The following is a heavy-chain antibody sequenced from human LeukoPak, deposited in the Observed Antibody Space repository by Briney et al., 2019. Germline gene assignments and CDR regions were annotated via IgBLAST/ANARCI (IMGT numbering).Heavy chain of an antibody. CDR1: GGSISTSNYY. CDR3: ARVVTGRHDKQWLVPYYYYYMDV. Sequence: PSETLSLTCTVSGGSISTSNYYWGWIRQPPGKGLEWIGNIFYSGSTYYSPSLKSRVTMSVDTSKNQFSLKLSSVTAADTAVYYCARVVTGRHDKQWLVPYYYYYMDVWGKGTTVTISS. J-gene: IGHJ6*03. CDR2: IFYSGST. V-gene: IGHV4-39*07. D-gene: IGHD6-19*01.